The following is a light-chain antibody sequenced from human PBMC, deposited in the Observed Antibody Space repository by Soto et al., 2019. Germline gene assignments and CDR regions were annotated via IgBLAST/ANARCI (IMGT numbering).Light chain of an antibody. CDR2: GVS. V-gene: IGKV3-20*01. J-gene: IGKJ4*02. CDR3: QQSVPRPLK. Sequence: VFTPSPCTLSLSLEATATLSCRARQTVSSSFLAWYQQIPGQAPRLLICGVSSRATGIPDRFSGTGSGTAFTLTLSRLEPEDVAVYYCQQSVPRPLKFGGGTKVDIK. CDR1: QTVSSSF.